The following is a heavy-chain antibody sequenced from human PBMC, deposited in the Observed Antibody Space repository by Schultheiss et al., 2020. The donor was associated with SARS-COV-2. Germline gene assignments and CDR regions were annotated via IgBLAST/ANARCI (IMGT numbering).Heavy chain of an antibody. D-gene: IGHD3-16*01. CDR2: VGGDGGRT. V-gene: IGHV3-23*01. J-gene: IGHJ6*02. CDR1: GFTFNNFA. Sequence: GGSLRLSCTASGFTFNNFAMSWVRRAPGKGLEWVSAVGGDGGRTYYADSVKGRFTISRDNGKKSLYLQMNSLRGEDTAVYYCARTFGANYFYYGMDVWGQGTTVTVSS. CDR3: ARTFGANYFYYGMDV.